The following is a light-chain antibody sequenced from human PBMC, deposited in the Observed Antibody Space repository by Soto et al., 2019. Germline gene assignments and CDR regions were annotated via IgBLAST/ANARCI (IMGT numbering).Light chain of an antibody. Sequence: EIVLTQSPATLSLSQRERATLSCRASQSINSYLAWYQQKPGQAPRLLIYDASNRATGIPARFSGSGSGTDFTLTISSLEPEDFAVYYCQQRSNWPITFGQGTRLEI. CDR1: QSINSY. J-gene: IGKJ5*01. V-gene: IGKV3-11*01. CDR3: QQRSNWPIT. CDR2: DAS.